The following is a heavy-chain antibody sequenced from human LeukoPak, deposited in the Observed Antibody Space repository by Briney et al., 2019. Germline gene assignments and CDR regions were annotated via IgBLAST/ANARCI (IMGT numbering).Heavy chain of an antibody. V-gene: IGHV3-23*01. CDR2: ISGRGDST. D-gene: IGHD6-6*01. Sequence: GGSLRLSCVASGFTFSSSAMSWVRQTPGKGLEWVSSISGRGDSTYYVDSVKGRFTISRDNSKNTLYMQMNSLRAEDTAIYYCAKDRLIAARLDYWGQGTLVTVSS. J-gene: IGHJ4*02. CDR3: AKDRLIAARLDY. CDR1: GFTFSSSA.